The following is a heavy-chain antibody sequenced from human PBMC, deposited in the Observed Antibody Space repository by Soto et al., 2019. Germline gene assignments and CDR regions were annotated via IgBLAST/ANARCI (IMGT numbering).Heavy chain of an antibody. Sequence: PGGSLRLSCAASGFTFSSYAMSWVRQAPGKGLEWVSAISGSGGSTYYADSVKGRFTISRDNSKNTLYLQMNSLRAEDTAVYYCAKDGIYYYDSSGYYEGDFFDYWGQGTRVTVSS. J-gene: IGHJ4*02. CDR3: AKDGIYYYDSSGYYEGDFFDY. CDR1: GFTFSSYA. CDR2: ISGSGGST. V-gene: IGHV3-23*01. D-gene: IGHD3-22*01.